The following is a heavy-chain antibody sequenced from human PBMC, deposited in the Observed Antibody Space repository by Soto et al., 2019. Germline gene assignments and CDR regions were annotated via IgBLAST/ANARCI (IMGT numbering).Heavy chain of an antibody. D-gene: IGHD3-16*01. CDR3: VRGLGWFDP. CDR2: IKTDGTEK. V-gene: IGHV3-7*01. J-gene: IGHJ5*02. Sequence: GGSLTLSCAASGFTLTGYYMCWVRQAPAKGLECVPYIKTDGTEKDYVDFEKGRFTISRDNAKNSLYLQMNCLRAEDTAVYHCVRGLGWFDPWGQGTLVTVSS. CDR1: GFTLTGYY.